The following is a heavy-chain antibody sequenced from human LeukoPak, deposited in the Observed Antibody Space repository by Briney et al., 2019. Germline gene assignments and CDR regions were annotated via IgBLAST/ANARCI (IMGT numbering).Heavy chain of an antibody. J-gene: IGHJ5*02. D-gene: IGHD4-17*01. V-gene: IGHV3-23*01. CDR1: GFTFTNYA. CDR3: AKDRVPLYGDLINWFDP. CDR2: ISGSGGNT. Sequence: GGSLRLSCAASGFTFTNYAMSWVRQAPGKGLEWVSAISGSGGNTYYADSVKGRFTISRGNSKNTLYLQMNSMRAEDTAVYYCAKDRVPLYGDLINWFDPWGQGTLVTVSS.